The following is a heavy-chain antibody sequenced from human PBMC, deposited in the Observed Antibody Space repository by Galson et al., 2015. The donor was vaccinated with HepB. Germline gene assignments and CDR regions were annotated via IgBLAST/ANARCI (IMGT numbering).Heavy chain of an antibody. D-gene: IGHD4-17*01. V-gene: IGHV3-11*06. CDR3: ARVADADYGDHSHFDY. CDR2: ISSTGTYT. CDR1: GFTFSDYY. Sequence: SLRLPCAASGFTFSDYYMSWTRQAPGKGLEWLSYISSTGTYTNYADSVKGRFTISRDNAKNSLYLQMNNLRAEDTAVYYCARVADADYGDHSHFDYWGQGTLVTVSS. J-gene: IGHJ4*02.